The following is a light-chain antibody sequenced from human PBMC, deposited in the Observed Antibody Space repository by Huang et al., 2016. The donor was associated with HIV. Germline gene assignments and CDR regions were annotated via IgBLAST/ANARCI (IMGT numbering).Light chain of an antibody. V-gene: IGKV1-39*01. Sequence: DIQMTQSPSSLSAFVGDKVTITCRASENIRKYLNWYQQKPGKAPNLLLYDASSLQSGGPSRCSGSGTGTEFNLTINSLQPEDYATYFCQQSYNAPRTFGQGTKVEIK. CDR3: QQSYNAPRT. CDR1: ENIRKY. J-gene: IGKJ1*01. CDR2: DAS.